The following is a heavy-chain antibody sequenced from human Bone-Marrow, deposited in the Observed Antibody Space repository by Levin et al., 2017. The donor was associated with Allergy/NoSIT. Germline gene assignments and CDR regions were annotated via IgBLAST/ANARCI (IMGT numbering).Heavy chain of an antibody. CDR3: ARGCSGGSCYNY. CDR2: IYHSGST. CDR1: GYSISSGYY. V-gene: IGHV4-38-2*01. J-gene: IGHJ4*02. D-gene: IGHD2-15*01. Sequence: SETLSLTCAVSGYSISSGYYWGWIRQPPGKGLEWIGSIYHSGSTYYNPSLKSRVTISVDTSKNQFSLKLSSVTAADTAVYYCARGCSGGSCYNYWGQGTLVTVSS.